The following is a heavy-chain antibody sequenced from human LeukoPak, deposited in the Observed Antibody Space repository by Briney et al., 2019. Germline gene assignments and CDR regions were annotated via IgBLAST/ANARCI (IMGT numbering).Heavy chain of an antibody. V-gene: IGHV1-2*02. J-gene: IGHJ4*02. Sequence: GASVKVPCKASGYTFTGYYMHWLRQAPGQGLEWMGWIYPNSGATKYAQKFQGRVTMTRDTSISTAYMELSGLRSDDTAVYYCGTLLSNGPFDYWGQGSLVTVSS. CDR2: IYPNSGAT. CDR3: GTLLSNGPFDY. CDR1: GYTFTGYY.